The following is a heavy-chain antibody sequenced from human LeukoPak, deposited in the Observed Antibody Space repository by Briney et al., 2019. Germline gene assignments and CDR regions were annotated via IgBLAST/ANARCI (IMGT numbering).Heavy chain of an antibody. D-gene: IGHD3-3*01. CDR1: GFTFSSYA. J-gene: IGHJ4*02. Sequence: GGSLRLSCAASGFTFSSYAMSWVRQAPGKGLEWVSAISGSGGSTYYADSVKGRFTISRDNSKNTLYLQMNSLRAEDTAVYYCARGRGSGYDLDYWGQGTLVTVSS. CDR3: ARGRGSGYDLDY. V-gene: IGHV3-23*01. CDR2: ISGSGGST.